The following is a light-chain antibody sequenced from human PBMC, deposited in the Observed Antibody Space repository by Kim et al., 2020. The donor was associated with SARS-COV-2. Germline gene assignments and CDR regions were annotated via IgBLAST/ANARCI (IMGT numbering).Light chain of an antibody. CDR3: QQSYNFPRT. J-gene: IGKJ1*01. V-gene: IGKV1-39*01. CDR1: QSVSGW. CDR2: RTS. Sequence: DIQMTQSPSSLSASVGDRVTITCRASQSVSGWLNWYQQKPGKAPHLLIYRTSTLQTGVPPRFSGSASGTDFTLTINTLQPEDFATYYCQQSYNFPRTFGQGTKVDTK.